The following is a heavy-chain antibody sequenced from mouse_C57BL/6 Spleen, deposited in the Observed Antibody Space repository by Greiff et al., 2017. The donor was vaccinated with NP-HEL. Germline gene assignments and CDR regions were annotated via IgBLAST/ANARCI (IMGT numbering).Heavy chain of an antibody. CDR3: ARHEDYSNYDFDY. V-gene: IGHV5-6*01. CDR2: ISSGGSYT. Sequence: DVQLVESGGDLVKPGGSLKLSCAASGFTFSSYGMSWVRQTPDKRLEWVATISSGGSYTYYPDSVKGRFTISRDNAKNTLYLQMSSLKSEDTAMYYCARHEDYSNYDFDYWGQGTTLTVSS. J-gene: IGHJ2*01. D-gene: IGHD2-5*01. CDR1: GFTFSSYG.